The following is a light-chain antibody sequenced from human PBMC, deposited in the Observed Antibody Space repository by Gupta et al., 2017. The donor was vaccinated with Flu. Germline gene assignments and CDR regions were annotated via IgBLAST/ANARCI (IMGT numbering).Light chain of an antibody. CDR2: RDI. CDR3: QVWDSSTEV. J-gene: IGLJ2*01. V-gene: IGLV3-9*01. CDR1: NIENRN. Sequence: CGGTNIENRNVHWYQQKPGQAPVLVIYRDISRPAGIPERFSGSNSGNTATLTISGAQAGDEADYYCQVWDSSTEVFGGGTKLTVL.